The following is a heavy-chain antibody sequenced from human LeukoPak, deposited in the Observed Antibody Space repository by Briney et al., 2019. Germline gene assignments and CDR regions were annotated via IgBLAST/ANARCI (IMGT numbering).Heavy chain of an antibody. CDR3: AKGGYSGYDHDGGPIFYYYYGMDV. J-gene: IGHJ6*02. D-gene: IGHD5-12*01. CDR1: GFTFSSYG. Sequence: GGSLRLSCAASGFTFSSYGMHWVRQAPGKRLEWVAVISYDGSNKYYADSVKGRFTISRDNSKNTLYLQMNSLRAEDTAVYYCAKGGYSGYDHDGGPIFYYYYGMDVRGQGTTVTVSS. V-gene: IGHV3-30*18. CDR2: ISYDGSNK.